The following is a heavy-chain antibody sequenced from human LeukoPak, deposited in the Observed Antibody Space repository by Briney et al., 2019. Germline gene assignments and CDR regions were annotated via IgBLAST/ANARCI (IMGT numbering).Heavy chain of an antibody. CDR2: INPNSGGT. D-gene: IGHD3-16*01. Sequence: ASVKASCKASGYTFTGYYMHWLRQAPGQGLEWMGRINPNSGGTNYAQKFQGRVTITRDTSISTAYMELSRLRSDDTAVYYCARLGQGKEIGYWGQGTLVTVSS. V-gene: IGHV1-2*06. J-gene: IGHJ4*02. CDR3: ARLGQGKEIGY. CDR1: GYTFTGYY.